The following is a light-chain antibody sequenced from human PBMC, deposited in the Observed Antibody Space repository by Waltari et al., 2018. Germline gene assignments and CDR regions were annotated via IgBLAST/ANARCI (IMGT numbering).Light chain of an antibody. J-gene: IGLJ2*01. CDR3: SSYVANNNPV. Sequence: QSALTQPPSASGSPGQSVTIPCTGTSSDVGGYNFVSWYQHHPGTAPRLIIYEVSERPSGVPDRFSGSKSGNTASLTVSGLHAEDEADYYCSSYVANNNPVFGGGTKLTVL. CDR2: EVS. V-gene: IGLV2-8*01. CDR1: SSDVGGYNF.